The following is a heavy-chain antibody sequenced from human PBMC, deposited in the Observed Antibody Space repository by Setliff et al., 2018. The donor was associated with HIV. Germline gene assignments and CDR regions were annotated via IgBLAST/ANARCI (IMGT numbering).Heavy chain of an antibody. CDR2: IKQDGSEK. CDR1: GLPFYNYW. D-gene: IGHD2-2*01. J-gene: IGHJ4*02. Sequence: LSLTCVASGLPFYNYWMTWLRRAPGRGLEWVANIKQDGSEKYYVDSVKGRFTIPRDNAKNSLYLQMNSLRAEDTAVYYCARRAYCSSTTCFDNWGQGTLVTVSS. V-gene: IGHV3-7*01. CDR3: ARRAYCSSTTCFDN.